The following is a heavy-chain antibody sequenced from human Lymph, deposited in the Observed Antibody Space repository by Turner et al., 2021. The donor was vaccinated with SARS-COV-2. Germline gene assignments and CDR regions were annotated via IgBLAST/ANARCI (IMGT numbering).Heavy chain of an antibody. Sequence: QVQLQESGPGLVKPSETLSLTCPVSGGSISSYYWSWIRQPPGKGLEWIGYSYYSGSTNYNPSLKSRVTISVDTSKNQFSLKLSSVTDADTAVYYCASYYYDSSGYSYGFDYWGQGTLVTVSS. J-gene: IGHJ4*02. CDR1: GGSISSYY. CDR3: ASYYYDSSGYSYGFDY. V-gene: IGHV4-59*08. CDR2: SYYSGST. D-gene: IGHD3-22*01.